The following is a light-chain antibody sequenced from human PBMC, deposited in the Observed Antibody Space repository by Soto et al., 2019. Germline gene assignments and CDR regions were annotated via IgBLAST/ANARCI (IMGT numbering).Light chain of an antibody. CDR2: MAS. Sequence: DIQMNQSPSTLYASVGDRVTITCRASQSISSLLAWYQQKPGKPPKLLMYMASTLEGGVPSRFSGSGSGTEFTLTISSLQPDDFATYYCQQYDTYWTFGQGTKVEI. V-gene: IGKV1-5*03. CDR3: QQYDTYWT. J-gene: IGKJ1*01. CDR1: QSISSL.